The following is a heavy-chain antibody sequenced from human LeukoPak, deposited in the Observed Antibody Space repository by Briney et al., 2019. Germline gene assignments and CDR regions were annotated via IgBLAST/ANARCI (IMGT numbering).Heavy chain of an antibody. V-gene: IGHV3-48*02. D-gene: IGHD6-6*01. CDR3: ASAPEATWQLVTDAFDI. CDR2: ISSSSSTI. CDR1: GFTFSSYS. Sequence: PGGSLRLSCAASGFTFSSYSMNWVRQAPGKGLEWVSYISSSSSTIYYADSVKGRFTTSRDNAKNSLYLQMNSLRDEDTAVYYCASAPEATWQLVTDAFDIWGQGTMVTVSS. J-gene: IGHJ3*02.